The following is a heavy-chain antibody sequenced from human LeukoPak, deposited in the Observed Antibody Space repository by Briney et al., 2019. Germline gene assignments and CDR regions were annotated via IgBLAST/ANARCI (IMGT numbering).Heavy chain of an antibody. CDR3: ARDHPDIVVVPAASSFWFDP. D-gene: IGHD2-2*01. CDR2: IIPIFGTA. V-gene: IGHV1-69*13. J-gene: IGHJ5*02. CDR1: GGTLSNYA. Sequence: GASVKVSCKASGGTLSNYAISWVRQAPGQGPEWMGGIIPIFGTANYAQKFQGRVTITADESTSTAYMELSSLRSEDTAVYYCARDHPDIVVVPAASSFWFDPWGQGTLVTVSS.